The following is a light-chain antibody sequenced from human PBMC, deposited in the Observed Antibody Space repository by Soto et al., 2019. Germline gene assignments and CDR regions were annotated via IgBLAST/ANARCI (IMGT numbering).Light chain of an antibody. Sequence: DIQMTQSPSSLSASVGDRVTITCRASQSISSYLNWYQQKPGKAPKLLIYAASSLQSGVPSRFSGDRSGTDFTLTISSLQPEDFATYYCQQSYSTPPTFGQGTKLEIK. J-gene: IGKJ2*01. CDR2: AAS. CDR1: QSISSY. V-gene: IGKV1-39*01. CDR3: QQSYSTPPT.